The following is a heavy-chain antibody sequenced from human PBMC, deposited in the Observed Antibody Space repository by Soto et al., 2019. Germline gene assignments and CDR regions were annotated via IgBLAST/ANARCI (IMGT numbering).Heavy chain of an antibody. J-gene: IGHJ3*02. D-gene: IGHD3-3*01. Sequence: QVQLVQSGAEVKKPGSSVKVSCKASGGTFSSYAISWVRQAPGQGLEWMGGIIPIFGTANYAQKVQGRVTITADESTRTAYMELSSLQSADTAVYYCARALTIAPEVLDAFDIWGQGTMVTLSS. CDR1: GGTFSSYA. CDR2: IIPIFGTA. V-gene: IGHV1-69*01. CDR3: ARALTIAPEVLDAFDI.